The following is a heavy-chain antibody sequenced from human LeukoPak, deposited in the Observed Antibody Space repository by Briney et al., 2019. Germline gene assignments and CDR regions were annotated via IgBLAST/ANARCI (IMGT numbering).Heavy chain of an antibody. Sequence: GESLKISCKGSGYSFTSYWIGWVRQMPGKGLEWMGTIYPGDSDTRYSPSFQGQVTISADKSISTAYLQWSSLKASDTAMYYCARLGNSSSWYGEYFDYWGQGTLVTVSS. CDR1: GYSFTSYW. CDR3: ARLGNSSSWYGEYFDY. CDR2: IYPGDSDT. V-gene: IGHV5-51*01. D-gene: IGHD6-13*01. J-gene: IGHJ4*02.